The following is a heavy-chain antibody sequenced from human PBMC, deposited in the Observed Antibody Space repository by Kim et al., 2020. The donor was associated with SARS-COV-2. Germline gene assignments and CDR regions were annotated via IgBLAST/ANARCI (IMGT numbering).Heavy chain of an antibody. J-gene: IGHJ5*02. CDR1: GGTLSNYA. CDR2: IMPFLGTT. D-gene: IGHD3-16*01. CDR3: AGFHMIRGDGFDP. V-gene: IGHV1-69*10. Sequence: SVKVSCKSSGGTLSNYAINWVRQAPAQGLEWMGWIMPFLGTTLYAQKLQGRLTLSADKSTSTVYMQLSTLESEDTAIYYCAGFHMIRGDGFDPWGQGTLVTVSS.